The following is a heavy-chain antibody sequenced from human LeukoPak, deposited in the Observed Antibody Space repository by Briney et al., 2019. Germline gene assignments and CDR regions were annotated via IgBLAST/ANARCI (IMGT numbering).Heavy chain of an antibody. Sequence: GGTLRLSCAASGFTFSNAWMSWVRQAPGKGLEWVGRIKSKTDGGTTDYAAPVKGRFTISRDDSKNTLYLQMNSLKTEDTAVYYCTTAYGSGSYVSWGQGTLVTVSS. D-gene: IGHD3-10*01. CDR2: IKSKTDGGTT. CDR1: GFTFSNAW. CDR3: TTAYGSGSYVS. J-gene: IGHJ5*02. V-gene: IGHV3-15*01.